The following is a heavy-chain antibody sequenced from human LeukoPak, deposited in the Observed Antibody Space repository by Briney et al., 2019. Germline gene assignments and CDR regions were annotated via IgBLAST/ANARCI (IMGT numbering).Heavy chain of an antibody. V-gene: IGHV4-30-2*01. CDR3: ARARGGYYDSSGYPVNNLDY. J-gene: IGHJ4*02. CDR2: IYHSGST. D-gene: IGHD3-22*01. CDR1: GGSISRGGYS. Sequence: PSETLSLTCAVSGGSISRGGYSWSWIRQPPGKGLEWIGYIYHSGSTYYNPSLKSRVTISVDRSKNQFSLKLSSVTAADTAVYYCARARGGYYDSSGYPVNNLDYWGQGTLATVSS.